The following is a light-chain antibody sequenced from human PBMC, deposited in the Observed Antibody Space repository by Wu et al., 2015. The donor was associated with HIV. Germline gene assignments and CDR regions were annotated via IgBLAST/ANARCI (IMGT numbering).Light chain of an antibody. V-gene: IGKV3-15*01. CDR3: QQYNNWPPYT. Sequence: EIVMTQSPATLSVSPGERATLSCRASQSVSNNLAWYQQKPGQAPRLLIYGASTRATGIPARFSGSGSGTEFTLTISSMQSEDFAVYYCQQYNNWPPYTFGQGTKLEIK. CDR1: QSVSNN. J-gene: IGKJ2*01. CDR2: GAS.